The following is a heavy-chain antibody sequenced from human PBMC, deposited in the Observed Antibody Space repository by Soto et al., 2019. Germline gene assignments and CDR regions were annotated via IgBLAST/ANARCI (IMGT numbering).Heavy chain of an antibody. V-gene: IGHV3-23*01. CDR1: GFAFSTYA. D-gene: IGHD3-22*01. Sequence: EVHLLESGGDVVQPGGSLRLSCAASGFAFSTYAMTWVRQAPGKGLEWVSGINGDGDTAFYADSVKGRFTISRDNFKNTLYLQLNSLIAEDTAIYYCAKGPFNTISCRGRDDSWGQGTLVIVSS. CDR2: INGDGDTA. J-gene: IGHJ4*02. CDR3: AKGPFNTISCRGRDDS.